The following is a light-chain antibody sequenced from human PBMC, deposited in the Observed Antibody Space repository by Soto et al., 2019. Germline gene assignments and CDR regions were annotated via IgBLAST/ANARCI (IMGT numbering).Light chain of an antibody. CDR2: EGS. CDR1: SSGVEYYNL. J-gene: IGLJ2*01. Sequence: QSALTQPASVSGSPGQSITLSCTRTSSGVEYYNLVSWYQHHPGKAPKLIIYEGSQRPSGVSDRFSGSKSGNTASLTISGLQAEDEDDYYCSSYAGAVVFGGGTKVTVL. V-gene: IGLV2-23*01. CDR3: SSYAGAVV.